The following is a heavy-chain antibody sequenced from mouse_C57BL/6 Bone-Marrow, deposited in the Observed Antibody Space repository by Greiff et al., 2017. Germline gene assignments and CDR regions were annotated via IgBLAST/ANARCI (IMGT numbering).Heavy chain of an antibody. CDR3: ARPRLDD. CDR2: INPGSGGT. V-gene: IGHV1-54*01. J-gene: IGHJ2*01. Sequence: VQLQQSGAELVRPGTSVKVPCKASGYAFTNYLIEWVKQRPGPGLEWIGVINPGSGGTNYNEKFKGKATLTADKSSSTAYMQLSSLTSEDSAVYFCARPRLDDWGQGTTLTVAS. CDR1: GYAFTNYL.